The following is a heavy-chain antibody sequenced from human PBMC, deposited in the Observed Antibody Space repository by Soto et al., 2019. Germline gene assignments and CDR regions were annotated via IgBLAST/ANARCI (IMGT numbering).Heavy chain of an antibody. Sequence: PSETLSLTCDVSGGSLYSSQWWTWVRQTPGKGLEWIGEMHHSGSTNYNPTLKSRVTISADKSKNQFFLNLASVTAADTAMYYCTRRGGGGSGVFIIDWRDPWGQGTQVTVSS. D-gene: IGHD3-3*01. J-gene: IGHJ5*02. CDR2: MHHSGST. V-gene: IGHV4-4*02. CDR1: GGSLYSSQW. CDR3: TRRGGGGSGVFIIDWRDP.